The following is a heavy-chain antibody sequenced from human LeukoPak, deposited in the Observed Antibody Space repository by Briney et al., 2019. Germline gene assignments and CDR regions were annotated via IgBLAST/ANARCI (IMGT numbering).Heavy chain of an antibody. CDR2: ISAYNGNT. Sequence: ASVKVSCKASGYFFTSHGIGGVRQAPGQGLEWMGWISAYNGNTIYGQKFRGRLTLTTDSSTNTAYLELRNLRSDDAATYYCARGTLGGITTGDYWGQGTLVTVSS. V-gene: IGHV1-18*01. D-gene: IGHD3-22*01. J-gene: IGHJ4*02. CDR3: ARGTLGGITTGDY. CDR1: GYFFTSHG.